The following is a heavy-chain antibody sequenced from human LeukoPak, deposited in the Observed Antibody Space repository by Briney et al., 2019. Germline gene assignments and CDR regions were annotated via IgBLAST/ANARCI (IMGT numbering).Heavy chain of an antibody. CDR1: GFTFSSYT. CDR3: ARGPTPRYCSGGSCYTHYGMDV. V-gene: IGHV3-21*01. CDR2: ISSSSSYI. D-gene: IGHD2-15*01. Sequence: GGSLRLSCAAPGFTFSSYTMNWVRQAPGKGLGWVSSISSSSSYIYYADSVKGRLTISRDNAKNSLYLQMNSLRAEDTAVYYCARGPTPRYCSGGSCYTHYGMDVWGQGTTVTVSS. J-gene: IGHJ6*02.